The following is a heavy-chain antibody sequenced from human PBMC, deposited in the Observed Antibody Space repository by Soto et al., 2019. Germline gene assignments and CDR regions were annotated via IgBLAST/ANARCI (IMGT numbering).Heavy chain of an antibody. CDR3: ARQAYYDFWSGYYNTFDY. Sequence: SETLSLTCTVSGGSISSSSYYWGWIRQPPGKGLEWIGSIYYSGSTYYNPSLKSRVTISVDTSKNQFSLKLSSVTAADTAVYYCARQAYYDFWSGYYNTFDYWGQGTLVTVSS. J-gene: IGHJ4*02. CDR1: GGSISSSSYY. V-gene: IGHV4-39*01. CDR2: IYYSGST. D-gene: IGHD3-3*01.